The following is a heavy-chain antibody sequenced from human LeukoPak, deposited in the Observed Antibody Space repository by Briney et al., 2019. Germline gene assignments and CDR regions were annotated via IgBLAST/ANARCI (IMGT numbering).Heavy chain of an antibody. V-gene: IGHV4-4*07. Sequence: SETLSLTCTVSGGSISSYYWSWIRQPAGKGLEWIGRIYTSGSTNYNPSLKSRVTMSVDTSKNQFSLKLSSVTAADTAVYYCARVDTAVGRYYFDYWGQGTLVTVSS. J-gene: IGHJ4*02. CDR1: GGSISSYY. CDR2: IYTSGST. CDR3: ARVDTAVGRYYFDY. D-gene: IGHD5-18*01.